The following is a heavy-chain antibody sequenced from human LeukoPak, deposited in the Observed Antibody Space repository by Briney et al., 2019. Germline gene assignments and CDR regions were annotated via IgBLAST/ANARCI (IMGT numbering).Heavy chain of an antibody. CDR3: ARGHWSGYSYNWFDP. V-gene: IGHV1-8*01. CDR1: GYTFTSYD. D-gene: IGHD3-3*01. CDR2: MNPNSGNT. Sequence: GASVKVSRKASGYTFTSYDINWVRQTTGQGLEWVGWMNPNSGNTGYAQKFQGRVTMTRTTSMSTAYMELNSLRSEDTAVYYCARGHWSGYSYNWFDPWGQGTLVTVSS. J-gene: IGHJ5*02.